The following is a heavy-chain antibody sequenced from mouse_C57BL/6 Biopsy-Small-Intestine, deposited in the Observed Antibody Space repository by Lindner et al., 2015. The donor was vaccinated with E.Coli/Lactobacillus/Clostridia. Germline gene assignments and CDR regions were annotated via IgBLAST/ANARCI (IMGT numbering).Heavy chain of an antibody. V-gene: IGHV1-9*01. Sequence: VQLQESGAEVMKPGASVKLSCKATGYTISGSWIEWVKERPGHGLEWIGEILPGSGSTNYNEKFKDKATFTADASSNTAYMQLSSLTTEDSAIYYCARFPYYSDPYAMDYWGQGTSVTVSS. D-gene: IGHD2-12*01. CDR1: GYTISGSW. CDR2: ILPGSGST. CDR3: ARFPYYSDPYAMDY. J-gene: IGHJ4*01.